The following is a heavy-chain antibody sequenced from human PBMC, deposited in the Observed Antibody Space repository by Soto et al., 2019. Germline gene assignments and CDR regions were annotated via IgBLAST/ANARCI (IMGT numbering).Heavy chain of an antibody. CDR3: AKQHTLDSHGWFN. V-gene: IGHV5-10-1*01. D-gene: IGHD6-19*01. J-gene: IGHJ4*02. CDR1: GYSFAGYW. Sequence: GESLKISCKGSGYSFAGYWITWVRQKPGKGLEWMGRIDPSDSQTYYSPSFRGHVTISATKSITTAYLQWSSLKASDTAMYYCAKQHTLDSHGWFNWGQGTLVTVSS. CDR2: IDPSDSQT.